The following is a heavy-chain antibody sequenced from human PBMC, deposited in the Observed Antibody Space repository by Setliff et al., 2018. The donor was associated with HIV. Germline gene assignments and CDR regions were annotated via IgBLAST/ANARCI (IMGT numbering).Heavy chain of an antibody. CDR3: ARGIAAAGGYFDY. V-gene: IGHV4-31*03. Sequence: SETLSLTCTVSGGSISSGGYYWNWIRQHPGKGLEWIGYIYYSGNTYYNPSLKSRITISLDTSKNQFSQKLSSVTAADTAVYYCARGIAAAGGYFDYWGPGTLVTVSS. D-gene: IGHD6-13*01. CDR2: IYYSGNT. CDR1: GGSISSGGYY. J-gene: IGHJ4*02.